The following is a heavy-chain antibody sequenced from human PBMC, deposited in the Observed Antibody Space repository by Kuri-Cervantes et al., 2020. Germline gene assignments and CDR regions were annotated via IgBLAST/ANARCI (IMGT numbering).Heavy chain of an antibody. CDR3: ARDSSKWELVADWFDP. V-gene: IGHV3-30-3*01. CDR1: GFTFSSYA. D-gene: IGHD1-26*01. CDR2: ISYDGSNK. J-gene: IGHJ5*02. Sequence: GGSLRLSCAASGFTFSSYAMHWVRQAPGKGLEWVAVISYDGSNKYYADSVKGRLTISRDNSKNTLYLQMNSLRAEDTAVYYCARDSSKWELVADWFDPWGQGTLVTVSS.